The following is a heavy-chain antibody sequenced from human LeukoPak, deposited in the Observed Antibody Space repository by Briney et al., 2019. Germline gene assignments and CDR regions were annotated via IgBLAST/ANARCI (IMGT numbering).Heavy chain of an antibody. J-gene: IGHJ4*02. CDR2: IYYTGRT. CDR1: GGSISSYY. Sequence: PSETLSLTCTVSGGSISSYYWSWIRQSPGKGLEWIGYIYYTGRTNFNPSLRSRVTISVHTSKNQFSLKLSSVTAADTAVYYCARESGYCGGDCYIDYWGQGTLVTVSS. V-gene: IGHV4-59*01. D-gene: IGHD2-21*02. CDR3: ARESGYCGGDCYIDY.